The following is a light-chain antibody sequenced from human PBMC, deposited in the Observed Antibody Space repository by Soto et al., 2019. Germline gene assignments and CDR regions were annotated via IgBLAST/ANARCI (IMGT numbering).Light chain of an antibody. Sequence: QSVLTQPPSVSAAPGQKVTIFCSGSSSNIGNNYVSWYQQLPGTDPKLLIYDNNKRPSGIPDRFSGSKSGTSATLGITGLQTGDEADYYCGTWDSSLSALVFGGGTKLTVL. J-gene: IGLJ2*01. V-gene: IGLV1-51*01. CDR2: DNN. CDR1: SSNIGNNY. CDR3: GTWDSSLSALV.